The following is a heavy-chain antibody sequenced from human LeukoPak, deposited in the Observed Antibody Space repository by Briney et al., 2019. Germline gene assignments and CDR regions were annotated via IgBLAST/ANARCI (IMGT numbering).Heavy chain of an antibody. D-gene: IGHD4-17*01. V-gene: IGHV3-23*01. CDR2: ISGSGGST. Sequence: GGSLRLSCAASGFTFSSYAMSWVRQAPGKGLEWVSAISGSGGSTYYADSVKGRFTISRDNSKNTLYLQMNSLRAEDTAVYYCAKATTRTTVIPYYYYGMDVWGQGTTVTVSS. J-gene: IGHJ6*02. CDR3: AKATTRTTVIPYYYYGMDV. CDR1: GFTFSSYA.